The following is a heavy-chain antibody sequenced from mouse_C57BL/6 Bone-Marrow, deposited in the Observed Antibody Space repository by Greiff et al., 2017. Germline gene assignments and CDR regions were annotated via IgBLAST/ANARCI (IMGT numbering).Heavy chain of an antibody. V-gene: IGHV1-76*01. CDR2: IYPGSGTT. CDR1: GYTFTDYY. Sequence: QVQLQQSGAELVRPGASVKLSCKASGYTFTDYYINWVKQRPGQGLEWIARIYPGSGTTYYNEKFKGKATLTAEKSSSTAYMQLSSLTSEDSAVYFCARVYSNYYYAMDYWGQGTSVTVSS. D-gene: IGHD2-5*01. J-gene: IGHJ4*01. CDR3: ARVYSNYYYAMDY.